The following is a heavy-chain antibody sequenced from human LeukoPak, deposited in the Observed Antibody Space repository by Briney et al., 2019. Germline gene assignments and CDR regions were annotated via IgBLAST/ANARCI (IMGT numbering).Heavy chain of an antibody. CDR3: ASLSNDYGRIFDY. CDR2: IYYSGST. Sequence: PSETLSLTCTVSGGSISSSSYYWGWIRQPPGKGLECIGSIYYSGSTNYNPSLKSRVTISVDTSKHQFSLKLSSVTAADTAVYYCASLSNDYGRIFDYWGQGALVTVSS. V-gene: IGHV4-39*07. J-gene: IGHJ4*02. CDR1: GGSISSSSYY. D-gene: IGHD4-23*01.